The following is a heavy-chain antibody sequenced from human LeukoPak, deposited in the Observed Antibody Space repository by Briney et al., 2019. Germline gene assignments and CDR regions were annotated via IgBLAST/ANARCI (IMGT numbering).Heavy chain of an antibody. CDR3: ARDSACSSTSCYGFVDY. CDR2: INPSGGST. D-gene: IGHD2-2*01. V-gene: IGHV1-46*01. J-gene: IGHJ4*02. Sequence: ATVKVSCKASGYTFTSYYMHWVRQAPGQGLEWMGIINPSGGSTSYAQKFQGRVTMTTDTSTSTAYMELRSLRSDDTAVYYCARDSACSSTSCYGFVDYWGQGTLVTVSS. CDR1: GYTFTSYY.